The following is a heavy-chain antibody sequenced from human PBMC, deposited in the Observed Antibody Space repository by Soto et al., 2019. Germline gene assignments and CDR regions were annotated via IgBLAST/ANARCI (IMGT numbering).Heavy chain of an antibody. CDR1: GFTFSSYA. CDR3: ASLGKTAMVTAFDY. Sequence: GGSLRLSCAASGFTFSSYAMSWVRQAPGKGLEWVSAISGSGGSTYYADSGKGRFTISRDNSKNTLYLQMNSLRAEDTAVYYCASLGKTAMVTAFDYWGQGTLVTVSS. V-gene: IGHV3-23*01. J-gene: IGHJ4*02. CDR2: ISGSGGST. D-gene: IGHD5-18*01.